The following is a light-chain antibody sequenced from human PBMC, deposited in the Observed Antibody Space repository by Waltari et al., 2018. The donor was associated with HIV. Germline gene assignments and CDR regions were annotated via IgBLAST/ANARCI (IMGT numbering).Light chain of an antibody. J-gene: IGKJ3*01. Sequence: EILLTQSPGTLSLSHGERAILSSRASESVSRTYLAWYQQKPGQAPRLLISGGSNRATGIPDRFRGSGSGTDFTLTISRLEPEDFAVYYCQQYGGSPIFTFGPGTKVEIK. CDR3: QQYGGSPIFT. V-gene: IGKV3-20*01. CDR1: ESVSRTY. CDR2: GGS.